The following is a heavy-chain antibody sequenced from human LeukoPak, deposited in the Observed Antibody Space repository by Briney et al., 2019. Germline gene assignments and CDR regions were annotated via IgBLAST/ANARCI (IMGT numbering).Heavy chain of an antibody. CDR2: INPSSGST. J-gene: IGHJ1*01. Sequence: ASVKVSCKASEYPFTSYYIHWVRQAPGQGLEWMGLINPSSGSTNCAQKFLGRVTMTRDTSTSTVHMGLSSLRSEDTAVYYCARPGSPAAGASDFHHWGQGTLVTVSS. V-gene: IGHV1-46*01. D-gene: IGHD6-13*01. CDR3: ARPGSPAAGASDFHH. CDR1: EYPFTSYY.